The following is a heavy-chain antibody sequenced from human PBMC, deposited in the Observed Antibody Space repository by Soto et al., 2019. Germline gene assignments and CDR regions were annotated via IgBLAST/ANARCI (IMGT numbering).Heavy chain of an antibody. CDR2: ISGSAVT. J-gene: IGHJ4*02. Sequence: EVQLLESGGDLVQPGGSQRLSCAASGFIFSSFVMTLVRQALGKELEWVSGISGSAVTYYADSVRGRFTASRYNSTNTLYLQMNSLSVEDTAVYYCSREGQFGDFDHWGQGTLVTVSS. V-gene: IGHV3-23*01. CDR3: SREGQFGDFDH. CDR1: GFIFSSFV. D-gene: IGHD3-10*01.